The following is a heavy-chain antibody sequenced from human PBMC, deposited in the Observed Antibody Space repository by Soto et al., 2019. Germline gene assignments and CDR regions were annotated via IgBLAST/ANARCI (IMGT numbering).Heavy chain of an antibody. Sequence: QVQLQELGPGLVKHSETLSLTCSVSSGSVSSGTYYCSWIRQPPGRGLEWIGQIYSSGSTNYNPSLKSRVTISVDTSKYPVSLILRSVTAADTAMAYCARDSEAAGYPYWGQGPLVTVSS. V-gene: IGHV4-61*01. J-gene: IGHJ1*01. CDR3: ARDSEAAGYPY. CDR2: IYSSGST. CDR1: SGSVSSGTYY. D-gene: IGHD5-18*01.